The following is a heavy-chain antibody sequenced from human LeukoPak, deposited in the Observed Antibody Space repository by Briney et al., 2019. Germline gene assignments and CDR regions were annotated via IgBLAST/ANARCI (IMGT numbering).Heavy chain of an antibody. V-gene: IGHV3-43*02. CDR3: AKPYSSSSSEYYYYYGMDV. D-gene: IGHD6-13*01. Sequence: GESLRLSCAASGFTFYDYAMHWVRQVPGKGLEWVSLISGDGGSTYYADSVKGRFTSSRDNSKNSLYLQMNSLRTEDTALYYCAKPYSSSSSEYYYYYGMDVWGQGTTVTVSS. CDR2: ISGDGGST. CDR1: GFTFYDYA. J-gene: IGHJ6*02.